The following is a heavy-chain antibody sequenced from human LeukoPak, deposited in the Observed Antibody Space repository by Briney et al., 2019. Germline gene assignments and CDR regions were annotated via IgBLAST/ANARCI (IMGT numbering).Heavy chain of an antibody. J-gene: IGHJ3*02. Sequence: SETLSLTCTVSGGSISSYYWSWIRQPPGQGLEWIGYIYYSGSTNYNPSLKSRVTISVDTSKNQFSLKLSSVTAADTAVYYCAISTTVVTPFAFDIWGQGTMVTVSS. V-gene: IGHV4-59*01. CDR2: IYYSGST. D-gene: IGHD4-23*01. CDR3: AISTTVVTPFAFDI. CDR1: GGSISSYY.